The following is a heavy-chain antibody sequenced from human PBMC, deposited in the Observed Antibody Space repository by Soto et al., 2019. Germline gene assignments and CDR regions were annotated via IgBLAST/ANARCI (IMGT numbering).Heavy chain of an antibody. CDR2: IGSKAYGGTT. CDR3: TRKAYYDFWSGYGYYYYYMDV. CDR1: GFTFGDYA. D-gene: IGHD3-3*01. V-gene: IGHV3-49*03. J-gene: IGHJ6*03. Sequence: GGSLRLSCAASGFTFGDYAMSWFRQAPGKGLEWVGFIGSKAYGGTTEYAASVKGRFTISRDDSKSIAYLQMNSLKTEDTAVYYCTRKAYYDFWSGYGYYYYYMDVWGKGTTVTVSS.